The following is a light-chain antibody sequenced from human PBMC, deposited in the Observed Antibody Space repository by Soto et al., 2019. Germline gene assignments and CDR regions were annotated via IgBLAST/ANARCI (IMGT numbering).Light chain of an antibody. CDR1: QSVSSN. Sequence: VSPGERATLSCRASQSVSSNLAWYQQKVGQAPRLLIYGASIRATGIPARFSGSGSGTEFTLTISSLQSEDFAVYFCQQSNNWPPLTFGGGTKVEIK. J-gene: IGKJ4*01. V-gene: IGKV3D-15*01. CDR2: GAS. CDR3: QQSNNWPPLT.